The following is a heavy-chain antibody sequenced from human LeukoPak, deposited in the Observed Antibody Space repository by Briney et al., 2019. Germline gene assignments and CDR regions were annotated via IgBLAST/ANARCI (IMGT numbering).Heavy chain of an antibody. CDR1: GFTFSSYW. J-gene: IGHJ6*03. D-gene: IGHD6-6*01. Sequence: PGGSLRLSCAASGFTFSSYWMSWVRQAPGKGLEWVANIKQDGSEKYYVDSGKGRFTISRDNAKNSLYLQMNSLRAEDTAVYYCARVLAARGSYYMDVWGKGTTVTVSS. CDR2: IKQDGSEK. V-gene: IGHV3-7*01. CDR3: ARVLAARGSYYMDV.